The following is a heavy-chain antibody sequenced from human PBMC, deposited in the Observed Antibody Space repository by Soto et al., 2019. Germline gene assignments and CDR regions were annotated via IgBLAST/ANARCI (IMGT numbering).Heavy chain of an antibody. Sequence: GVSPLLSCPASEFTFSSFAMSWVRQPPGKGLEWVSAISDSGGSTYYADSVKGRFTISRDNSKNTLYLQMNNLRAEDTAVYYCAKRNNEVTGKPRDYWGQGTLVTVSS. J-gene: IGHJ4*02. CDR2: ISDSGGST. V-gene: IGHV3-23*01. CDR3: AKRNNEVTGKPRDY. D-gene: IGHD1-1*01. CDR1: EFTFSSFA.